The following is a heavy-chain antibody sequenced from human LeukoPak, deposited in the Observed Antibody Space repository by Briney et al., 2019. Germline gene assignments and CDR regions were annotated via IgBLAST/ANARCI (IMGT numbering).Heavy chain of an antibody. Sequence: GGSLRLSCAVSGFTFSSYWMSWVREAPGKGLEWVASIKEEGSEKHYVDSVKGRFTISRDNAKNSLYLQMNSLRAEDTAVYYCARGHYQLSWGQGILVTVSS. CDR1: GFTFSSYW. D-gene: IGHD2-2*01. CDR3: ARGHYQLS. V-gene: IGHV3-7*01. J-gene: IGHJ5*02. CDR2: IKEEGSEK.